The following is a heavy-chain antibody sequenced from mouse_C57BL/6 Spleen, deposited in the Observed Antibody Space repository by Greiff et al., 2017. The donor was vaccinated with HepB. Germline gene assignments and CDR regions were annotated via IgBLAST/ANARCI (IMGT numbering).Heavy chain of an antibody. D-gene: IGHD2-4*01. CDR1: GYAFSSSW. V-gene: IGHV1-82*01. CDR2: IYPGDGDT. Sequence: QVQLQQSGPELVKPGASVKISCKASGYAFSSSWMNWVKQRPGKGLEWIGRIYPGDGDTNYNGKFKGKATLTADKSSSTAYMQLSSLTSEDSAVYFWAREGIYYDYGYYAMDYWGQGTSVTVSS. J-gene: IGHJ4*01. CDR3: AREGIYYDYGYYAMDY.